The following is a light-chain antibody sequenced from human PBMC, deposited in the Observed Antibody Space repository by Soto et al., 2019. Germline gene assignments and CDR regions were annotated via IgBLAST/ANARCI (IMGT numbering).Light chain of an antibody. J-gene: IGKJ1*01. Sequence: EIVMTQSPATLSVSPGERATLSCRASQSVSINLAWYQQKPGQAPRLLIYGASTRATGIPARFSGNGSGTEFTLTIRSLQSEDFAVYYCQHYNNWPPWTFGQGTKVEVK. CDR1: QSVSIN. V-gene: IGKV3-15*01. CDR2: GAS. CDR3: QHYNNWPPWT.